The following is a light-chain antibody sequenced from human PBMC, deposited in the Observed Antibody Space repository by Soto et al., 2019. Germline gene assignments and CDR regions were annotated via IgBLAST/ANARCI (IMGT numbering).Light chain of an antibody. CDR2: AAS. V-gene: IGKV3-20*01. CDR3: QQYGTSRLT. Sequence: DIVLTQSPGTLSLSPGEGATLSCRASQSVRNNYLAWYQQKPGQTPRLLISAASNRAPDIPDRFTASGSGTDFTLTISRLEPEDFAVYYCQQYGTSRLTFGGGTKLEIK. J-gene: IGKJ4*01. CDR1: QSVRNNY.